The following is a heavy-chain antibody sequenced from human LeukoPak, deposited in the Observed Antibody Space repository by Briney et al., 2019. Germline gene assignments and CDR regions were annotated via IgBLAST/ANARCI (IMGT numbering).Heavy chain of an antibody. V-gene: IGHV6-1*01. CDR3: ARQGNWGLGIAFDI. CDR1: GDSVSSNSAA. J-gene: IGHJ3*02. D-gene: IGHD7-27*01. CDR2: TYYRSKWYD. Sequence: SQTLSLTCAISGDSVSSNSAAWNWLRQSPSRGLEWLGRTYYRSKWYDDYAVSVKGRITINPDTSKNQFSLQLNSVTPEDTAVYYCARQGNWGLGIAFDIWGQGTMVTVSS.